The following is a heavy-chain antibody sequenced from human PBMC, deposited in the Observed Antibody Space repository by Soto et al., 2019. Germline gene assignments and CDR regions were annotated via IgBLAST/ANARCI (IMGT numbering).Heavy chain of an antibody. CDR1: GYTFTSYG. CDR2: ISAYNGNT. Sequence: GASVKVSCKASGYTFTSYGISWVRQAPGQGLEWMGWISAYNGNTNYAQKLQGRVTMTTDTSTSTAYMELRSLRSDDTAVYYCARDSREVYYYDSSGYYPDFDYWGQGTLVTVSS. D-gene: IGHD3-22*01. V-gene: IGHV1-18*01. J-gene: IGHJ4*02. CDR3: ARDSREVYYYDSSGYYPDFDY.